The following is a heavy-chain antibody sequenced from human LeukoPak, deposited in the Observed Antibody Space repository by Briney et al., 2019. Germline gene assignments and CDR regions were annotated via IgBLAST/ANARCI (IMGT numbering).Heavy chain of an antibody. Sequence: GASVKVSCKASGYTFTGYYMHWVRQAPGQGLEWMGWISPNSGGTNYAQKFQGRVTMTRDTSISTAYMELTRLRSDDTAVYYCARGRDYSSSWYTYWGQGTLVTVSS. CDR3: ARGRDYSSSWYTY. CDR2: ISPNSGGT. CDR1: GYTFTGYY. D-gene: IGHD6-13*01. V-gene: IGHV1-2*02. J-gene: IGHJ4*02.